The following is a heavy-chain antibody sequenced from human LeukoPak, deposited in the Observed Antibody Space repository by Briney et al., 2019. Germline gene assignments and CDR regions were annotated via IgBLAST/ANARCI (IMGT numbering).Heavy chain of an antibody. Sequence: SETLSLTCAVYGGSFTSYYWSWIRQPPGKGLEWMGEISHTGHTNYNPSLKSRATMSVETSKNQLSLILTSVTAADTAVYSCARGPYSSDAGYWGQGTLVTVSS. CDR1: GGSFTSYY. CDR3: ARGPYSSDAGY. J-gene: IGHJ4*02. D-gene: IGHD6-25*01. CDR2: ISHTGHT. V-gene: IGHV4-34*01.